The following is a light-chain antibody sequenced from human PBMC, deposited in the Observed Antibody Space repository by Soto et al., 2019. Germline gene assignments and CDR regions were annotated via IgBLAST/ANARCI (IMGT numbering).Light chain of an antibody. CDR1: QSVNSNY. CDR2: GAS. Sequence: EIVLTQSPGTLSLSPGERATLSCRASQSVNSNYLAWYQRKPGQAPRLLIYGASNRATDIPYRFSASGSGTDFTLTNTRLEAEDFAVYYCQHYDSTPPTFGQGTKVEVK. V-gene: IGKV3-20*01. J-gene: IGKJ1*01. CDR3: QHYDSTPPT.